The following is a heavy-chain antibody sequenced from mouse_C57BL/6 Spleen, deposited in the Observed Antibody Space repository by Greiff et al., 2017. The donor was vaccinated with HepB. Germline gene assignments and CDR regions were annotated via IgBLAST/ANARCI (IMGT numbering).Heavy chain of an antibody. J-gene: IGHJ2*01. Sequence: QVQLQQPGAELVKPGASVKLSCKASGYTFTSYWMQWVKQRPGQGLEWIGEIDPSDSYTNYNQKFKGKATLTVDTSSSTAYMQLSSLTSEDSAVYYWARGDYGDWGQGTTLTVSS. CDR2: IDPSDSYT. CDR1: GYTFTSYW. D-gene: IGHD1-1*01. V-gene: IGHV1-50*01. CDR3: ARGDYGD.